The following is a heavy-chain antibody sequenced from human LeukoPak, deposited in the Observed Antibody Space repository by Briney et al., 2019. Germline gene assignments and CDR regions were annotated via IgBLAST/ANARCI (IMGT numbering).Heavy chain of an antibody. D-gene: IGHD2-8*01. V-gene: IGHV3-23*01. CDR2: ISGSGADT. Sequence: GGSLRLSCAASGFTFNTYAMNWVRQAPGKGLEWVSRISGSGADTYYADSVKGRFTISRDNSKSTLYLQMNSLRAEDTAIYYCAKALEMDYFGYWGQGTLVTVSS. CDR3: AKALEMDYFGY. J-gene: IGHJ4*02. CDR1: GFTFNTYA.